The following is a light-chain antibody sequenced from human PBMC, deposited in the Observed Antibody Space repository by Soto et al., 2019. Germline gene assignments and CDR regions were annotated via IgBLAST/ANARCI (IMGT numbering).Light chain of an antibody. V-gene: IGLV2-14*01. CDR2: DVS. CDR1: SSDVGGYNY. J-gene: IGLJ2*01. Sequence: QSALTQPASVSGSPGQSIAISCTGTSSDVGGYNYVSWYQQYPGKAPKLMIYDVSNRPSGVSNRFSGSKSGNTASLTISGLQAEDEADYNCSSYTSSSTMIFGGGTKLTVL. CDR3: SSYTSSSTMI.